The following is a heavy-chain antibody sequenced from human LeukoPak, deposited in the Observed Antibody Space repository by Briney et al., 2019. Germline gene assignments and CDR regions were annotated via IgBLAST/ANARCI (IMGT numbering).Heavy chain of an antibody. CDR2: TFTDTST. J-gene: IGHJ4*02. D-gene: IGHD1-26*01. CDR1: GFPVATKY. V-gene: IGHV3-66*01. Sequence: GGSLRLSCAASGFPVATKYMNWVRQAPGKGLEWVSVTFTDTSTYYADSVKDRFTITRDNSKNTLYLHMTSLRAEDTAVYYCVRDRRRYTGSPFYFDSWGQGTLVTVSS. CDR3: VRDRRRYTGSPFYFDS.